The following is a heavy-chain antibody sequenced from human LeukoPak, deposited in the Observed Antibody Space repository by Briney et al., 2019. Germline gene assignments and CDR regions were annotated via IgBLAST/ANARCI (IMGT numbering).Heavy chain of an antibody. CDR2: ISSSSHYI. V-gene: IGHV3-21*01. D-gene: IGHD3-9*01. Sequence: GGSLRLSCAASGFTFSSYSMNWVRQAPGKGLEWVSFISSSSHYIYYADSVKGRFTISRDNAKNSLYLQMNSLRAEDTAVYYCFNDIWTPGSEYMDVWGKGTTVTVSS. CDR3: FNDIWTPGSEYMDV. CDR1: GFTFSSYS. J-gene: IGHJ6*03.